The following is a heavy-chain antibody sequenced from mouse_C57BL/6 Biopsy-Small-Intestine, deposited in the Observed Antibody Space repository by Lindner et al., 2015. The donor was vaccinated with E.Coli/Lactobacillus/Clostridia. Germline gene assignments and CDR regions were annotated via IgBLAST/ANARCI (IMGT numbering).Heavy chain of an antibody. CDR2: ISAYSGNT. Sequence: SVKVSCKASGYTFISYGISWVRQAPGQGLEWMGWISAYSGNTDYAQKIQGRVTMTTDTSTSTAYMELRSLRSDDTAVYYCARFNDILSGYFDQWGQGTLVTVSS. D-gene: IGHD1-3*01. CDR1: GYTFISYG. CDR3: ARFNDILSGYFDQ. V-gene: IGHV1-81*01. J-gene: IGHJ4*01.